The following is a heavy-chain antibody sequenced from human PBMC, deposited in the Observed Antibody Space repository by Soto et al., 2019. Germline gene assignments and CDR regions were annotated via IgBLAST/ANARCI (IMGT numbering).Heavy chain of an antibody. V-gene: IGHV3-23*01. CDR3: AKDNSNYDILTGQLDY. J-gene: IGHJ4*02. CDR1: GFTFSSYA. D-gene: IGHD3-9*01. CDR2: ISGSGGST. Sequence: PGGSLRLSCAASGFTFSSYAMSWVRQAPGKGLEWVSAISGSGGSTYYADSVKGRFTISRDNSKNTLYLQMNSLRAEDTAVYYCAKDNSNYDILTGQLDYWGQGTLVTVSS.